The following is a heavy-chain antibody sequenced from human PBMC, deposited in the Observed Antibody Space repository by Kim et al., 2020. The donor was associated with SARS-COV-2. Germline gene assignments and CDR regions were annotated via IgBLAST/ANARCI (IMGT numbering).Heavy chain of an antibody. Sequence: GGSLRLSCAASGFTFSSYAMSWVRQAPGKGLEWVSAISGSGGSTYYADSVKGRFTISRDNSKNTLYLQMNSLRAEDTAVYYCAKDLYSITIFGVVGPGFDYWGQGTLVTVSS. CDR3: AKDLYSITIFGVVGPGFDY. D-gene: IGHD3-3*01. V-gene: IGHV3-23*01. CDR1: GFTFSSYA. CDR2: ISGSGGST. J-gene: IGHJ4*02.